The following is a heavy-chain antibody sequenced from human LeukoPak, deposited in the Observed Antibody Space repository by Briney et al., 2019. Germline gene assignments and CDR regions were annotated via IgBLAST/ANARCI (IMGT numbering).Heavy chain of an antibody. CDR1: GGTFSSYA. J-gene: IGHJ6*02. V-gene: IGHV1-69*13. D-gene: IGHD3-22*01. CDR2: IIPIFGTA. Sequence: SVKVSCKASGGTFSSYAISWVRQALGQGLEWMGGIIPIFGTANYAQKFQGRVTITADESTSTAYMELSSLRSEDTAVYYCARDPPIYYYDSSGYSGAFGMDVWGQGTTVTVSS. CDR3: ARDPPIYYYDSSGYSGAFGMDV.